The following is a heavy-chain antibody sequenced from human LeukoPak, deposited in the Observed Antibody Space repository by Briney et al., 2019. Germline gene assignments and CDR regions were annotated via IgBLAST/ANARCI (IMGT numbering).Heavy chain of an antibody. D-gene: IGHD6-19*01. CDR1: GVSGDSISSYY. J-gene: IGHJ5*02. V-gene: IGHV4-59*08. Sequence: SETLSLTCTVSGVSGDSISSYYWSWIRQPPGKGLEWIGYIYYSGSTNYNPSLKSRVTISVDTSKNQFSLKLSSVTAADTAVYYCARQWVAGINWFDPWGQGTLVTVSS. CDR3: ARQWVAGINWFDP. CDR2: IYYSGST.